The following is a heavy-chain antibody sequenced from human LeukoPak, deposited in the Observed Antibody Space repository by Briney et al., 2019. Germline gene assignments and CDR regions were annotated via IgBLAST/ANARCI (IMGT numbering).Heavy chain of an antibody. CDR2: IYTSGST. J-gene: IGHJ5*02. CDR1: GGSISSGSYY. D-gene: IGHD1-26*01. Sequence: PSETLSLTCTVSGGSISSGSYYWSWIRQPAGKGLEWIGRIYTSGSTNYNPSLKSRVTISVDTSKNQFSLKLSSVTAADTAVYYCARDGGSYYVWFDPWGQGTLVTVSS. V-gene: IGHV4-61*02. CDR3: ARDGGSYYVWFDP.